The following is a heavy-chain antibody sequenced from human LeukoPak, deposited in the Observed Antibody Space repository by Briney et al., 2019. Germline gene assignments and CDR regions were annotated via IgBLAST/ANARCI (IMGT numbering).Heavy chain of an antibody. Sequence: GRSLRLSCAASGFTFSSYAMHWVRQAPGKGLEWVAVISYDGSNKYYADSAKGRFTISRDNSKNTLYLQMNSLRAEDTAVYYCARDTLEMATIQFDYWGQGTLVTVSS. CDR2: ISYDGSNK. D-gene: IGHD5-24*01. CDR1: GFTFSSYA. V-gene: IGHV3-30-3*01. J-gene: IGHJ4*02. CDR3: ARDTLEMATIQFDY.